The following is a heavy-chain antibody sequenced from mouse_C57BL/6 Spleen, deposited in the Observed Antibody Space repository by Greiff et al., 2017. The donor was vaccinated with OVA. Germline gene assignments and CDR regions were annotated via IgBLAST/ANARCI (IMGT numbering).Heavy chain of an antibody. V-gene: IGHV1-54*01. CDR3: ARSKGPNWDAMDY. CDR1: GYAFTNYL. CDR2: INPGSGGT. Sequence: QVQLQQSGAELVRPGTSVKVSCKASGYAFTNYLIEWVKQRPGQGLEWIGVINPGSGGTNYNEKFKGKATLTADKSSSTAYMQLSSLTSEDSAVYFCARSKGPNWDAMDYWGQGTSVTVSS. J-gene: IGHJ4*01. D-gene: IGHD4-1*01.